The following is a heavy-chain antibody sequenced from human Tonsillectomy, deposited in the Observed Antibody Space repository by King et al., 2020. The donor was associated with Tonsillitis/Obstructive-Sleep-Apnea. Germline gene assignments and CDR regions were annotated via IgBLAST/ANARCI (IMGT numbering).Heavy chain of an antibody. CDR3: ARRDAVVVITFDY. Sequence: LQLQESGPGLVKPSETLSLTCTVSGGSISSSSYYWGWIRQPPGKGLEWIGSIYYSGSTYYNPSLKSRVTISVDTSKNQFALKLSSVTAADTAVYYCARRDAVVVITFDYWGQGTLGTVSS. D-gene: IGHD3-22*01. CDR1: GGSISSSSYY. CDR2: IYYSGST. J-gene: IGHJ4*02. V-gene: IGHV4-39*01.